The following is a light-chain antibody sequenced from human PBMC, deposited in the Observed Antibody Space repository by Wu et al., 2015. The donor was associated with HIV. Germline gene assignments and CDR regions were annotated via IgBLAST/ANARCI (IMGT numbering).Light chain of an antibody. J-gene: IGKJ3*01. CDR3: QQYGDSFFT. Sequence: EIVMTQSPAILSVSPGERGTLFCRATQSVSSNLAWYQQKPGQAPRLLISGASSRATGIPDRFSGSGSGTDFTLTISRLEPEDFAVYYCQQYGDSFFTFGPGTKVDV. CDR1: QSVSSN. CDR2: GAS. V-gene: IGKV3-20*01.